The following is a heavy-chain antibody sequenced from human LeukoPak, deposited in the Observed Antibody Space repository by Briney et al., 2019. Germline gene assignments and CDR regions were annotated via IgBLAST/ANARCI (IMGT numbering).Heavy chain of an antibody. CDR3: ARGKLTHGDYVAVDF. CDR2: MNPKSANT. CDR1: GYTFTSYD. D-gene: IGHD4-17*01. V-gene: IGHV1-8*01. Sequence: ASVKVSFKASGYTFTSYDLNWVRQAAGQGLAWMGWMNPKSANTGYAQKFQGRVTMTRDTSINTAYMELSSLRSEDTAIYYCARGKLTHGDYVAVDFWGQGTLVTVSS. J-gene: IGHJ4*02.